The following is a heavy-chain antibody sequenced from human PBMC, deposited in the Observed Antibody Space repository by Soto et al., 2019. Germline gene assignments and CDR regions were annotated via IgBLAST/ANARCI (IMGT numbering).Heavy chain of an antibody. CDR3: ARLDYGVSAFDL. V-gene: IGHV4-31*03. Sequence: PSETLSLTCTVSGGSINDGSYHWSWLRQHPGKGLEFIGYIFYTGSKYHNPSLETRVTMSADTSNNEVSLRLHSLTAAGTAVYYCARLDYGVSAFDLWGRGTLVTVSS. CDR2: IFYTGSK. CDR1: GGSINDGSYH. J-gene: IGHJ4*02. D-gene: IGHD4-17*01.